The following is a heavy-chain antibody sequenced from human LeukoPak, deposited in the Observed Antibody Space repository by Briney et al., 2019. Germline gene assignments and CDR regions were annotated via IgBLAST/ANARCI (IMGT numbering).Heavy chain of an antibody. Sequence: PGGSLRLSCAASGFTLSSYAMSWVRQAPGKGLEWVSAISGSGGSTYYADSVKGRFTISRDNSKNTLYLQMNILRAEDTAVYYCAKVWTDRDGDCYPGYFDYWGQGTLVTVSS. V-gene: IGHV3-23*01. CDR2: ISGSGGST. J-gene: IGHJ4*02. CDR1: GFTLSSYA. CDR3: AKVWTDRDGDCYPGYFDY. D-gene: IGHD2-21*01.